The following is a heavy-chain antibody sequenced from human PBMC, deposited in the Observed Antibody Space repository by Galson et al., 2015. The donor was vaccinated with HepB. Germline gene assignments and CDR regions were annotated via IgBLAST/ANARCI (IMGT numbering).Heavy chain of an antibody. CDR2: ISSSSSYI. CDR3: ARTYGSSTSCYFDY. V-gene: IGHV3-21*01. D-gene: IGHD2-2*01. CDR1: EFTFSSYS. J-gene: IGHJ4*02. Sequence: SLRLSCAASEFTFSSYSMNWVRQAPGKGLEWVSSISSSSSYIYYADSVKGRFTISRDNAKNSLYLQMNSLRAEDTAVYYCARTYGSSTSCYFDYWGQGTLVTVSS.